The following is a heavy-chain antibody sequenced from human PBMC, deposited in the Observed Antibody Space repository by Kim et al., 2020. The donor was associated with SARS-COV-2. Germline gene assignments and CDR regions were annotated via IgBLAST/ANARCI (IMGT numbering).Heavy chain of an antibody. D-gene: IGHD6-19*01. CDR2: IYYSGST. Sequence: SETLSLTCTVSGGSISSGGYYWSWIRQHPGKGLEWIGYIYYSGSTYYNPSLKSRVTISVDTSKNQFSLKLSSVTAADTAVYYCARGSWGVIAVAGTRYYYGMDVWGQGTTVTVSS. V-gene: IGHV4-31*03. CDR3: ARGSWGVIAVAGTRYYYGMDV. J-gene: IGHJ6*02. CDR1: GGSISSGGYY.